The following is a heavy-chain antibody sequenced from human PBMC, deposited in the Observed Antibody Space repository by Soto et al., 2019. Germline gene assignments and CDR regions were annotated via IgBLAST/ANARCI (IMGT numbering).Heavy chain of an antibody. V-gene: IGHV3-21*01. CDR2: ISSSSSYI. CDR1: GFTFSSYS. J-gene: IGHJ4*02. D-gene: IGHD5-12*01. Sequence: PGGSMRLSCAASGFTFSSYSMNWVRQAPGKRLEWVSSISSSSSYIYYADSVKGRFTISRDNAKNSLYLQMNSLRAEDTAVYYCARVTVLSGYDFPGYWGQGTLVTVSS. CDR3: ARVTVLSGYDFPGY.